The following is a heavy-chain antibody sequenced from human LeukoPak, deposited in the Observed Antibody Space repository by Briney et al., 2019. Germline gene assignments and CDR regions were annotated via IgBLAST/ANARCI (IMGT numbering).Heavy chain of an antibody. D-gene: IGHD3-22*01. CDR2: IYYSGST. CDR1: GDSISTSSYY. CDR3: ARSYYYDYRQIDY. J-gene: IGHJ4*02. Sequence: PSETLSLTCTVSGDSISTSSYYWGWIREPPGKGLEWLGSIYYSGSTYYNPSLKSRVTISVDTSKNQFSLNLYSVTAADTAVFYCARSYYYDYRQIDYWGQGTLVTVSS. V-gene: IGHV4-39*01.